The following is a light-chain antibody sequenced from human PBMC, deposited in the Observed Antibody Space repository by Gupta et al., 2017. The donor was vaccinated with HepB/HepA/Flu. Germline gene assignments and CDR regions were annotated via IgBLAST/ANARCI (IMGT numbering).Light chain of an antibody. CDR1: QGISSY. CDR2: AAA. Sequence: DIELTQSTHFLSASVGDRVTITCRASQGISSYLAWYQQKPGKAPKLLIYAAATLQSRVPSRFSSSGSGTEVTLTISSLQPEDFATYYCQQLSNYPRDTFGQGTKLEIK. CDR3: QQLSNYPRDT. V-gene: IGKV1-9*01. J-gene: IGKJ2*01.